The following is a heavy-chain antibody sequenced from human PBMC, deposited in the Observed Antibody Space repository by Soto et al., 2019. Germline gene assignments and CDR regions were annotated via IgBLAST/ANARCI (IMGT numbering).Heavy chain of an antibody. D-gene: IGHD5-12*01. CDR3: ATAKWLRGVYYYYYMDV. J-gene: IGHJ6*03. V-gene: IGHV4-34*01. CDR1: GGSFSGYY. CDR2: INHSGST. Sequence: QVQLQQWGAGLLKPSETLSLTCAVYGGSFSGYYWSWVRQPPGKGLEWIGEINHSGSTNYNPSLKSRVTISVDTSKNQFSLKLSSVTAADTAVYYCATAKWLRGVYYYYYMDVWGKGTTVTVSS.